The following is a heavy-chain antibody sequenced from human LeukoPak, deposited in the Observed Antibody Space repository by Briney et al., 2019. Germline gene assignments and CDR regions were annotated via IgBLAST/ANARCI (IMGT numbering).Heavy chain of an antibody. D-gene: IGHD2-21*02. CDR1: GGSIGSSSYY. J-gene: IGHJ4*02. CDR2: IYYSGST. V-gene: IGHV4-39*07. Sequence: PSETLSLTCTVSGGSIGSSSYYWGWIRQPPGKGLEWIGSIYYSGSTYYNPSLKSRVTISVDTSKNQFSLKLSSVTAADTAVYYCARDKHIVVVTADWGIDYWGQGTLVTVSS. CDR3: ARDKHIVVVTADWGIDY.